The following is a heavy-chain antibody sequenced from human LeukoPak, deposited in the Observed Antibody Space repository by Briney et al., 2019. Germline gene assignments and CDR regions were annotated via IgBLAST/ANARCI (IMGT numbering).Heavy chain of an antibody. CDR2: IKQDGSEK. J-gene: IGHJ4*02. CDR1: GFTFSSYW. CDR3: ARVKVQAVEPLYFYY. D-gene: IGHD1-26*01. V-gene: IGHV3-7*01. Sequence: GGSLRLSCAASGFTFSSYWMSWVRHAPGKGLEWVANIKQDGSEKVYVDSVKGRFTISRDNAKNSLYLQMNSLRAEDTAVYYCARVKVQAVEPLYFYYWGQGTLVTVSS.